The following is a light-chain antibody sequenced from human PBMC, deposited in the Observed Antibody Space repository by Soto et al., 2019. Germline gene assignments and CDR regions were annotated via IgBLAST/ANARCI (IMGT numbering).Light chain of an antibody. CDR3: QQYTEWPPWT. CDR1: QSVSSN. V-gene: IGKV3-15*01. J-gene: IGKJ1*01. Sequence: EIIMTQSPATLSVSPGERASLSCRAGQSVSSNLAWYQQKPGQAPRLLIYAASTRATGISTRFSGSGSGTEFTLTISSLQSEDFAIYYCQQYTEWPPWTFGQGTKVDIK. CDR2: AAS.